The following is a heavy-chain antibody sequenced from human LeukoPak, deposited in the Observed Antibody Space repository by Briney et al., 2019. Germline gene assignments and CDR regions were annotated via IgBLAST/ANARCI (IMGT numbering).Heavy chain of an antibody. CDR3: ARTRGYDILTGYYVGGSWFDP. CDR2: IYYSGST. Sequence: SETLSLTCTVSGGLISSSSYYWGWIRQPPGKGLEWIGSIYYSGSTYYNPSLKSRVTISVDTSKNQFSLKLSSVTAADTAVYYCARTRGYDILTGYYVGGSWFDPWGQGTLVTVSS. D-gene: IGHD3-9*01. J-gene: IGHJ5*02. V-gene: IGHV4-39*01. CDR1: GGLISSSSYY.